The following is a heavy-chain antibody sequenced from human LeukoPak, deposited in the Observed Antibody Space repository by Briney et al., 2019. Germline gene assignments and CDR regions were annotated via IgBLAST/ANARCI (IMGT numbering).Heavy chain of an antibody. D-gene: IGHD3-16*02. CDR1: GGSFSGYY. CDR2: INHSGST. Sequence: SETLSLTCAVYGGSFSGYYWSWIRQPPGKGLEWIGEINHSGSTNYNPSLKSRVTISVDTSKNQFSLKLTSVTAADTAVYYCARDSGLGDYIWGSYRMSNAFDIWSQGTMVTVSS. V-gene: IGHV4-34*01. J-gene: IGHJ3*02. CDR3: ARDSGLGDYIWGSYRMSNAFDI.